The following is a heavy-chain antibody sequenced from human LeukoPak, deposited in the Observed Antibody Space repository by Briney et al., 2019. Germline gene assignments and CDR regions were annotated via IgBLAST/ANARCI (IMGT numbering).Heavy chain of an antibody. Sequence: GGSLRLSCAASGFTFTNAWMSWVRQAPGKGLEWVGRIKSKTDGGTTDYAAPVKGRFTISRDDSKNTLYLQMNSLKTEDTAVYYCTTGRAMVVFDYWGQGTLVTVSS. V-gene: IGHV3-15*01. CDR2: IKSKTDGGTT. J-gene: IGHJ4*02. D-gene: IGHD5-18*01. CDR1: GFTFTNAW. CDR3: TTGRAMVVFDY.